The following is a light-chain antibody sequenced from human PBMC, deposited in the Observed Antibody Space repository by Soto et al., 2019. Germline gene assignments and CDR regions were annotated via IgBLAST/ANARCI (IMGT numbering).Light chain of an antibody. V-gene: IGLV2-14*01. CDR3: SSYTGSSTPYV. J-gene: IGLJ1*01. Sequence: QSALTQPASVSGSPGQSITISSTGTSSDVGGYNYVSWYQQHPGKAPKPMIYEVSNRPSGVSNRFSGSKSGNTASLTISGLQAEDEADYYCSSYTGSSTPYVFGTGTKVTVL. CDR1: SSDVGGYNY. CDR2: EVS.